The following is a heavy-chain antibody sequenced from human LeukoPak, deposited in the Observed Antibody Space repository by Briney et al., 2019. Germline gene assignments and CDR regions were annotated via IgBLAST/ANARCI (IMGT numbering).Heavy chain of an antibody. Sequence: GSSVKVSCKASGGTFSSYAINWVRQAPGQGLEWMGGIIPIFGTANYAQKFQGRVTITTDESTSTAYMELSSLRSEDTAVYYCARDRGTKGSIWFDPWGQGTLVTVSS. CDR1: GGTFSSYA. D-gene: IGHD4-11*01. V-gene: IGHV1-69*05. CDR3: ARDRGTKGSIWFDP. J-gene: IGHJ5*02. CDR2: IIPIFGTA.